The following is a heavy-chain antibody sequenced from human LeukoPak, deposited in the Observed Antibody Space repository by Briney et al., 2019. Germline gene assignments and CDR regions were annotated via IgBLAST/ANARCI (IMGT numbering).Heavy chain of an antibody. J-gene: IGHJ6*03. D-gene: IGHD3-16*01. Sequence: PGGSLRLSCVASGLIFSTWVMHGLRQAPGKGLEWLTHIRYDESATYYADSVKGRFTISRENSKNTLYLQMNSLRGEDTAVYYCTRQMMMRHQYYYMDVWGKGTSVTVSS. CDR3: TRQMMMRHQYYYMDV. V-gene: IGHV3-30*02. CDR2: IRYDESAT. CDR1: GLIFSTWV.